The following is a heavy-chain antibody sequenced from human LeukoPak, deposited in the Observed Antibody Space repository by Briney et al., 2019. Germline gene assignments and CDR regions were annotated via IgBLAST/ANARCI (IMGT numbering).Heavy chain of an antibody. D-gene: IGHD3-22*01. V-gene: IGHV3-33*01. J-gene: IGHJ4*02. Sequence: GGSLRLSCAASGFTFSSYGMHWVRQAPGKGLEWVAVIWYDGSNKYYADSVKGRFTISRDNSKNTLYLQMNSLRAEDTAAYYCGRGSPYYDNYGSVDYWGQGTLVTVSS. CDR1: GFTFSSYG. CDR2: IWYDGSNK. CDR3: GRGSPYYDNYGSVDY.